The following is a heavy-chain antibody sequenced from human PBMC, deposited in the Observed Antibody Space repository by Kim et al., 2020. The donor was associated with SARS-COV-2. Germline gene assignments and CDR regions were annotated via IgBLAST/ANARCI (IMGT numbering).Heavy chain of an antibody. CDR1: GFTFDDYA. V-gene: IGHV3-9*01. CDR2: ISWNSGSI. D-gene: IGHD6-6*01. Sequence: GGSLRLSCAASGFTFDDYAMHWVRQAPGKGLEWVSGISWNSGSIGYADSVKGRFTISRDNAKNSLYLQMNSLRAEDTALYYCAKDNVQRNGMDVWGQGTTVTVSS. CDR3: AKDNVQRNGMDV. J-gene: IGHJ6*02.